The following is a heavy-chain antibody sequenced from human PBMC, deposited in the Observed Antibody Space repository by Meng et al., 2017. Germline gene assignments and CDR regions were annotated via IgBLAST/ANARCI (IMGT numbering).Heavy chain of an antibody. CDR2: IYHSGSI. CDR1: GGSISSGNYY. V-gene: IGHV4-30-4*01. CDR3: ARDSGVGGSYNWFDP. D-gene: IGHD1-26*01. Sequence: QVQLQESGPGRVKPSPTLSLTCPVLGGSISSGNYYWSWIRQPPGKGLEWIGYIYHSGSIYYNPSLKSRVTISVDTSKNQFSLKLNYVTAADTAVYYCARDSGVGGSYNWFDPWGQGTLVTVSS. J-gene: IGHJ5*02.